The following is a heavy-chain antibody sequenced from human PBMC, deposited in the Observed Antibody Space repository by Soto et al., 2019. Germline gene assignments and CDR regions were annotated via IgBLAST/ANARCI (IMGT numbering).Heavy chain of an antibody. V-gene: IGHV4-59*01. Sequence: SETLSLTCTVSGGSISSYYWSWIRQPPGKGLEWIGYIYYSGSTNYNPSLKSRVTISVDTSKNQFSLKLSSVTAADTAVYYCARDLRYYGSGSYIYFDLWGRGTLVTV. D-gene: IGHD3-10*01. J-gene: IGHJ2*01. CDR3: ARDLRYYGSGSYIYFDL. CDR1: GGSISSYY. CDR2: IYYSGST.